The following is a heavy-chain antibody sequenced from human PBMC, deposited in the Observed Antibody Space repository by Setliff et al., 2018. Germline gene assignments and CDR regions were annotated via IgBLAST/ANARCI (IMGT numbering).Heavy chain of an antibody. Sequence: PGGSLRLSCAASGFSFSGSAVYWVRQASVKGLEWIGRIRGRTDNYATAYAASVRGRFTISRDDSKNTAYLQMNSLRAEDTAIYYCLKGGWGATFHSWGQGTLVTVSS. CDR2: IRGRTDNYAT. D-gene: IGHD1-26*01. CDR3: LKGGWGATFHS. J-gene: IGHJ5*01. V-gene: IGHV3-73*01. CDR1: GFSFSGSA.